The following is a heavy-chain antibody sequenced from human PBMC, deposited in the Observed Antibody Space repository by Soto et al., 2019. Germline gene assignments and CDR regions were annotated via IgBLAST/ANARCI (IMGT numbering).Heavy chain of an antibody. CDR3: ARDPPGVDGLGNYYYGMDV. Sequence: QVQLVQSGAEVKKPGSSVKVSCKASGGTFSSYAISWVRQAPGQGLEWMGGIIPIFGTANYAQKFQGRVTITADKSTSPAYMELSSLRSEDTAVYYCARDPPGVDGLGNYYYGMDVWGQGTTVTVSS. V-gene: IGHV1-69*06. D-gene: IGHD7-27*01. CDR1: GGTFSSYA. J-gene: IGHJ6*02. CDR2: IIPIFGTA.